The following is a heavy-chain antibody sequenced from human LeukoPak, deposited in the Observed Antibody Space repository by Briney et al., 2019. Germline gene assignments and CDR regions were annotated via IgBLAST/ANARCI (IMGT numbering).Heavy chain of an antibody. Sequence: GGSLRLSCAASGFTFSSYAMHWVRQAPGKGLEWVAVIWYDGSNKYYADSVKGRFTISRDNSKNTLYLQMNSLRAEDTAVYYCARDQDYDFWSDHYGMDVWGQGTTVTVSS. V-gene: IGHV3-33*08. CDR1: GFTFSSYA. J-gene: IGHJ6*02. D-gene: IGHD3-3*01. CDR2: IWYDGSNK. CDR3: ARDQDYDFWSDHYGMDV.